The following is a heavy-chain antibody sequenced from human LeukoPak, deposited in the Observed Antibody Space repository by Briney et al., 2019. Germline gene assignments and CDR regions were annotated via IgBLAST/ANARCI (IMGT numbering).Heavy chain of an antibody. CDR1: GASISSYY. V-gene: IGHV4-59*01. CDR2: IYYSGTT. J-gene: IGHJ5*02. CDR3: ARTGLDWFDP. Sequence: PSETLSLTCTVSGASISSYYWSWIRQPPGKGLEWIGYIYYSGTTNYNPSLKSRVTISVDTSKNRFSLKLSSVTAADTAVYYCARTGLDWFDPWGQGTLVTVSS.